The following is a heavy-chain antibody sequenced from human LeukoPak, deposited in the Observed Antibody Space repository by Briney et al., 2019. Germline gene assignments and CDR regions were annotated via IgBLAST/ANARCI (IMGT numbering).Heavy chain of an antibody. Sequence: ASVKVSCKASGYSFTSYDINWVRQATGQGLEWMGWMNPNSGNTGYAQKFQGRVTMTRNTSTCTAYMELSSLRSEDTAVYYCARGTDLWSGDRVANWFDPWGQGTLVTVSS. CDR3: ARGTDLWSGDRVANWFDP. J-gene: IGHJ5*02. CDR2: MNPNSGNT. CDR1: GYSFTSYD. V-gene: IGHV1-8*01. D-gene: IGHD3-3*01.